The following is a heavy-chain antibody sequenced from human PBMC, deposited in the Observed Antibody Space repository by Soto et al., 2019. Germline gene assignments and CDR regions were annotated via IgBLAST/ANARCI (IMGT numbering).Heavy chain of an antibody. Sequence: GASVKVSCKASGYTFASYAISWMRQAPGQGLEWMGWISAYNGNTNYAQKLQGRVTMTTDTSTSTAYMELRSLRSDDTAVYYCARDVSAYSYGWEGNWFDPWGQGTLVTVSS. CDR3: ARDVSAYSYGWEGNWFDP. CDR1: GYTFASYA. D-gene: IGHD5-18*01. V-gene: IGHV1-18*01. CDR2: ISAYNGNT. J-gene: IGHJ5*02.